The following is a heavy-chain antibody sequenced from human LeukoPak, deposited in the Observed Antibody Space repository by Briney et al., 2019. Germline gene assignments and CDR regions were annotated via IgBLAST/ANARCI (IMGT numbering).Heavy chain of an antibody. CDR2: IRSKADGGTL. J-gene: IGHJ4*02. Sequence: GGSLRLSCAASGFSFSDAWMNWVRQAPGKGLEWVGHIRSKADGGTLDYIAPVKGRFTISRDDSKDTLYLQMNSLNTEDTAMYYCTTRSPAGYCSDGACYSSADYWGQGTLVTVSS. CDR1: GFSFSDAW. D-gene: IGHD2-15*01. V-gene: IGHV3-15*07. CDR3: TTRSPAGYCSDGACYSSADY.